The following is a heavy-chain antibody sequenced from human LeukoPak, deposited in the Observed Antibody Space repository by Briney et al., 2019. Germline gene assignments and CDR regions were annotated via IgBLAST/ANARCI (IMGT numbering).Heavy chain of an antibody. V-gene: IGHV6-1*01. CDR3: ARSEATEAVVVVAAITWFDP. CDR2: TYYRSKWYN. Sequence: SQTLSLTCAISGDSVSSNSAAWNWIRQSPSRGLEWLGRTYYRSKWYNDYAVSVKSRITINPDTSKNQFSLQLNSVTPEDTAVYYWARSEATEAVVVVAAITWFDPWGQGTLVTVSS. CDR1: GDSVSSNSAA. D-gene: IGHD2-15*01. J-gene: IGHJ5*02.